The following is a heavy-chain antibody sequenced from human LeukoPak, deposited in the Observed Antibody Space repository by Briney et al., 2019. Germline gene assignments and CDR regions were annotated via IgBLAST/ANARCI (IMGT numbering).Heavy chain of an antibody. CDR3: ARGTIYYDSSGYYYFDY. CDR1: GFTFDDYG. D-gene: IGHD3-22*01. J-gene: IGHJ4*02. Sequence: GGSLRLSCAASGFTFDDYGMSWVRQAPGKGLEWVSGINWNGGSTGYADSVKGRFTISRDNAKNSLYLQMNSLRAEDTALYYCARGTIYYDSSGYYYFDYWGRGTLVTVSS. CDR2: INWNGGST. V-gene: IGHV3-20*04.